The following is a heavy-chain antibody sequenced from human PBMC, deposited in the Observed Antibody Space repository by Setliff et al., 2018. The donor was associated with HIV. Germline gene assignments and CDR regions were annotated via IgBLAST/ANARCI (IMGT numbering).Heavy chain of an antibody. CDR1: GFTFRNYK. D-gene: IGHD3-3*01. CDR3: ARDYLYYNLYNGSPVYGVGV. J-gene: IGHJ6*02. CDR2: ITIGSGDV. V-gene: IGHV3-21*01. Sequence: PGGSLRLSCAASGFTFRNYKMNWVRQAPGKGLEWVSSITIGSGDVFYADSVQGRFTIFRDNAKNSLYLQMNSLRGEDTAIYYCARDYLYYNLYNGSPVYGVGVWGQGTTVTVSS.